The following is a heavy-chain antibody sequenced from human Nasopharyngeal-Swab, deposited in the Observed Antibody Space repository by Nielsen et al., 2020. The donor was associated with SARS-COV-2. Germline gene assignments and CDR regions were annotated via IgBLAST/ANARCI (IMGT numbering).Heavy chain of an antibody. CDR2: IYHSGST. CDR1: GGSISSSNW. V-gene: IGHV4-4*02. J-gene: IGHJ5*02. CDR3: ARVALGDNWFDP. D-gene: IGHD3-3*02. Sequence: SETLSLTCAVSGGSISSSNWWSLVRQPPGKGLEWIGEIYHSGSTNYNPSPKSRVTISVDKSKNQFSLKLSSVTAADTAVYYCARVALGDNWFDPWGQGTLVTVSS.